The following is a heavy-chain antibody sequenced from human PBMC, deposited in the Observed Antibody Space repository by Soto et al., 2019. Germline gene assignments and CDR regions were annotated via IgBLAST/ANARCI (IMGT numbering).Heavy chain of an antibody. J-gene: IGHJ6*03. CDR2: IYPGDSDT. Sequence: GESLKISCKGSGYSFTSYWIGWVRQMPGKGLEWMGIIYPGDSDTRYSPSFQGQVTISADKSISTAYLQWSSLKASDTAMYYCARHDPYSRGYYYMDVWGKGTTVTVSS. CDR1: GYSFTSYW. CDR3: ARHDPYSRGYYYMDV. V-gene: IGHV5-51*01. D-gene: IGHD4-4*01.